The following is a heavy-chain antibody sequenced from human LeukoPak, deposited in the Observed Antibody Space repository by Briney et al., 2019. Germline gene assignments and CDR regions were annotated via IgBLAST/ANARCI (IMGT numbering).Heavy chain of an antibody. V-gene: IGHV3-30*01. D-gene: IGHD6-13*01. CDR3: ARGVSTWYRIDY. CDR2: LSYDGSIK. J-gene: IGHJ4*02. CDR1: GFPFSSYS. Sequence: PGWSLRLSCVASGFPFSSYSFHWVRQAPGKGLEWVALLSYDGSIKHYADSVKGRFTLSRDNSKSSVYLQMDSLKAADTAVYYCARGVSTWYRIDYWGQGTLVTVSS.